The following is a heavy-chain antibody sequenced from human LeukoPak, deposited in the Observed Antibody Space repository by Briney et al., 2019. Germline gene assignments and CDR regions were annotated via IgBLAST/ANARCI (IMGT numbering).Heavy chain of an antibody. D-gene: IGHD3-9*01. J-gene: IGHJ4*02. CDR2: ISSSSSTI. Sequence: PGGSLRLSCAASGFTFSSYSMNWVRQAPGKGLEWVSYISSSSSTIYYADSVKGRFTISRDNAKNSLYLQMNSLRAEDTAVYYCARDVLRYFDWLLYPFGVDYWGQGTLVTVSS. CDR3: ARDVLRYFDWLLYPFGVDY. CDR1: GFTFSSYS. V-gene: IGHV3-48*01.